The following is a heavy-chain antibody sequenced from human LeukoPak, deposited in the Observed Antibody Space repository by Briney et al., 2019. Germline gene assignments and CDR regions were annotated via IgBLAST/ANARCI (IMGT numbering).Heavy chain of an antibody. J-gene: IGHJ5*02. CDR3: AKDLSWNTADR. CDR2: INPDATII. CDR1: GFTYTNYW. V-gene: IGHV3-74*01. Sequence: GGSLRLSCAASGFTYTNYWMHWFRQAPGKGPLWVSRINPDATIIDYADSVKGRFTISRDNAKNLLYLQMNGLRADGTAVYYCAKDLSWNTADRWGQGTLVAVSS. D-gene: IGHD1/OR15-1a*01.